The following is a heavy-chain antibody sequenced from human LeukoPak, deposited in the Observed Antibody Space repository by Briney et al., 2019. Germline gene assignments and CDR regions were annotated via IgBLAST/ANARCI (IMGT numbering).Heavy chain of an antibody. Sequence: PGGSLRLSCAASGFTFNNYAMDWVRQAPGKGLEWVANIKLDGSELYYVDSVKGRFTISRDNGKNLLYLQMNSLRAEDTAVYYCVAGNGWLGDYWGRGTLVTVSS. CDR3: VAGNGWLGDY. CDR2: IKLDGSEL. D-gene: IGHD6-19*01. CDR1: GFTFNNYA. V-gene: IGHV3-7*01. J-gene: IGHJ4*02.